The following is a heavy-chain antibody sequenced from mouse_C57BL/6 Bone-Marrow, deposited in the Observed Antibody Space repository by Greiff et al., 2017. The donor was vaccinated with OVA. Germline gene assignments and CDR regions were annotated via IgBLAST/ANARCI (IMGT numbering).Heavy chain of an antibody. V-gene: IGHV3-6*01. CDR2: ISYDGSN. CDR1: GYSITSGYY. D-gene: IGHD2-3*01. Sequence: ESGPGLVKPSQSLSLTCSVTGYSITSGYYWNWIRQFPGNKLEWMGYISYDGSNNYNPSLKNRISITRDTSKNQFFLKLNSVTTEDTATYYCASGIYDGYYPYYWGQGTTLTVSS. J-gene: IGHJ2*01. CDR3: ASGIYDGYYPYY.